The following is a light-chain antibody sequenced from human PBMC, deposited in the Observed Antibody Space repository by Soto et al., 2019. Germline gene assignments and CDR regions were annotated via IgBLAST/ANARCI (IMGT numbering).Light chain of an antibody. Sequence: QSALTQPASVSASPGQSITISCTGTSSDVGGYNYVSWYQQYPGKAPKLMIYEVSNRPSGVSNRFSGSKSGNTASLTISGLQADDEADYYCSSYTSSTTVVFGGGTQLTVL. CDR3: SSYTSSTTVV. CDR2: EVS. J-gene: IGLJ2*01. CDR1: SSDVGGYNY. V-gene: IGLV2-14*01.